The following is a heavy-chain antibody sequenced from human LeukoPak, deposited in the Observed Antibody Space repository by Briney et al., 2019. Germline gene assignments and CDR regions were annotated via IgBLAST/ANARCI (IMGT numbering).Heavy chain of an antibody. CDR2: IYTTGST. V-gene: IGHV4-61*02. CDR1: GNSIANTFYY. J-gene: IGHJ4*02. Sequence: SETLSLTCTVSGNSIANTFYYWSWVRQPAGKGLEWIGRIYTTGSTDYHPSLKSRVTISLDTSRNQFSLKLSSVTAADTAVYYCARRQDGHDYWGQGTLVTVSS. CDR3: ARRQDGHDY.